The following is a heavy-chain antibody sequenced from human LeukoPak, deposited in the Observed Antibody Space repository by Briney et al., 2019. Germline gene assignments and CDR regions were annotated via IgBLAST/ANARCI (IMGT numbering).Heavy chain of an antibody. CDR1: GYTFTGYY. CDR2: INHNSGGT. D-gene: IGHD3-10*01. CDR3: ARDRPLDADDYYGFYYFDY. V-gene: IGHV1-2*02. J-gene: IGHJ4*02. Sequence: ASVKVSCKASGYTFTGYYMHWVRQAPGQGLEWMGWINHNSGGTNHAQKFQGRVTMTRDTSISTAYMELSRLRSDDTAVYYCARDRPLDADDYYGFYYFDYWGQGTLVTVS.